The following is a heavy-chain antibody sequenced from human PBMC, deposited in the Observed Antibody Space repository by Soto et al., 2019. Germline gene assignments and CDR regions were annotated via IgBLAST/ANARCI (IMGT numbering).Heavy chain of an antibody. D-gene: IGHD3-10*01. V-gene: IGHV3-30*18. CDR3: AKFRGVIRRTYYCMDV. Sequence: QVQLVESGGGVVQPGRSLRLSCAASGFTFSSYVMHWVRQAPGTGLEWVALISYDGSNKDYADSVKGRFTISRDNSKNTLYPKRNSLRAEDKAVYYCAKFRGVIRRTYYCMDVWGQGTTVTVS. CDR2: ISYDGSNK. CDR1: GFTFSSYV. J-gene: IGHJ6*02.